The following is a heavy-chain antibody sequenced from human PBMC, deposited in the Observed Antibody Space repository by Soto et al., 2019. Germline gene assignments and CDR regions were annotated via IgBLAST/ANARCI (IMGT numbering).Heavy chain of an antibody. Sequence: QVQLVQSGAEVKKPGSSVKVSCKASGGTFSSYTISWVRQAPGQGLEWMGRIIPILGIANYAQKFQGRVTITADKSTSTADMGLSSVRSGSTAVYYCARSAVWGGSGNLDWYYWGQGTLVTVSS. J-gene: IGHJ4*02. D-gene: IGHD3-10*01. CDR3: ARSAVWGGSGNLDWYY. CDR2: IIPILGIA. V-gene: IGHV1-69*02. CDR1: GGTFSSYT.